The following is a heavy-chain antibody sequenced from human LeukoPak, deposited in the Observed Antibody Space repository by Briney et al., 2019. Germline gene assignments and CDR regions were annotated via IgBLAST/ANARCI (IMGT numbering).Heavy chain of an antibody. CDR3: ARGSSGYYCDHFQT. CDR2: IKQDGIEK. Sequence: GGSLRLSCAASGFTFSNHWMTWIRQAPGKGLEWVANIKQDGIEKYHADSVEGRFTVSRDNTKKTLFLQMHTLRAEDTAVYYCARGSSGYYCDHFQTWGQGSLVTVSS. CDR1: GFTFSNHW. V-gene: IGHV3-7*01. D-gene: IGHD3-22*01. J-gene: IGHJ1*01.